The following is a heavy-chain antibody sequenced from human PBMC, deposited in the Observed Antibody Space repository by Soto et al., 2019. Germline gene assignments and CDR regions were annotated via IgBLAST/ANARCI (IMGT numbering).Heavy chain of an antibody. D-gene: IGHD1-1*01. J-gene: IGHJ4*02. Sequence: GVSLRLSCAASGFTFSSDWMHWVRQAPGKGLVWVSRINTDGSDTSYADSVKGRFTISRDNAKNMLYLQMDSLKTEDTAVYYGTTTWLDEWRQGTRVPVSS. CDR1: GFTFSSDW. CDR2: INTDGSDT. CDR3: TTTWLDE. V-gene: IGHV3-74*01.